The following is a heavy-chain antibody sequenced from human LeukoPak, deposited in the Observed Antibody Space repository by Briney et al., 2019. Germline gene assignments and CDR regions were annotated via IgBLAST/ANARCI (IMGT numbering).Heavy chain of an antibody. CDR3: ARGSRTVTTFKAGGGVDP. Sequence: ASVKVSCKASGYTFTGYYMHWVRLAPGQGLEWMGWINPNSGGTNYAQKFQGRVTMTRDTSISTAYMELSRLRSDDTAVYYRARGSRTVTTFKAGGGVDPWGQGTLVTVSS. CDR1: GYTFTGYY. V-gene: IGHV1-2*02. CDR2: INPNSGGT. D-gene: IGHD4-17*01. J-gene: IGHJ5*02.